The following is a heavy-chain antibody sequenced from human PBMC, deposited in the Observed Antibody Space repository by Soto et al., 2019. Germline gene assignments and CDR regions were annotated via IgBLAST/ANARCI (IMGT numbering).Heavy chain of an antibody. V-gene: IGHV4-59*01. CDR1: GGSISSYY. D-gene: IGHD3-16*01. CDR2: IYYSGST. J-gene: IGHJ3*02. Sequence: SETLSLTCTVSGGSISSYYWSWIRQPPGTGLEWIGYIYYSGSTNYNPSLKSRVTISVDTAKNQFSLKLSSVTAADTAVYYCARGDSAGDLALGAFDIWGQGTMVTVSS. CDR3: ARGDSAGDLALGAFDI.